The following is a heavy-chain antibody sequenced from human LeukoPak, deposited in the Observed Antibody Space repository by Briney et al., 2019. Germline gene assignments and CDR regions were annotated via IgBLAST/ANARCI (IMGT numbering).Heavy chain of an antibody. D-gene: IGHD3-22*01. J-gene: IGHJ4*02. CDR1: GGSISSYC. V-gene: IGHV4-4*07. CDR3: ASSTYYYDSSGYYPFDY. CDR2: IYTSGST. Sequence: SETLSLTCTVSGGSISSYCWSWIRQPAGKGLEWIGRIYTSGSTNYNPSLKSRVTMSVDTSKNQFSLKLSSVTAADTAVYYCASSTYYYDSSGYYPFDYWGQGTLVTVSS.